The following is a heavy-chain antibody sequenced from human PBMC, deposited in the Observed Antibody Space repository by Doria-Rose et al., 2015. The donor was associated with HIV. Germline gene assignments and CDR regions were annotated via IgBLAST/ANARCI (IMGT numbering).Heavy chain of an antibody. D-gene: IGHD3-10*01. Sequence: ISSYYWNWIRQPPGKGLEWIGYIYSSGSTHYNSSLKSRVTTSIDTSKNQFSLKLSSVTAADTAVYYCARFRPSRGIYYSLDVWGKGTTVTVSS. CDR1: ISSYY. J-gene: IGHJ6*03. V-gene: IGHV4-4*09. CDR3: ARFRPSRGIYYSLDV. CDR2: IYSSGST.